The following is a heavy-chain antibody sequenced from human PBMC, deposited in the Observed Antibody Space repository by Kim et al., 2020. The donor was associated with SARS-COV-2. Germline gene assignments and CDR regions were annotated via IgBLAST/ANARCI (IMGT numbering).Heavy chain of an antibody. CDR3: ARVVGTGFDY. J-gene: IGHJ4*02. CDR2: ST. D-gene: IGHD3-10*01. V-gene: IGHV4-34*01. Sequence: STNDSPSLKDRVTISVDTSKTQFSLKLSSVTAADTAVYFCARVVGTGFDYWGQGTLVTVSS.